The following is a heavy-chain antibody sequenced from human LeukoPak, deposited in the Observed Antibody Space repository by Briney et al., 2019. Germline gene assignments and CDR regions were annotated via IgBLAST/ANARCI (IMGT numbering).Heavy chain of an antibody. V-gene: IGHV3-9*03. Sequence: GGSLRLSCAASGFTFDDYAMHWVRQAPGKGLEWVSGISWNSGSIGYADSVKGRFTISRDNAKNSLCLQMNSLRAEDMALYYCAKDTSTTFDAFDIWGQGTMVTVSS. D-gene: IGHD2-2*01. CDR1: GFTFDDYA. CDR2: ISWNSGSI. J-gene: IGHJ3*02. CDR3: AKDTSTTFDAFDI.